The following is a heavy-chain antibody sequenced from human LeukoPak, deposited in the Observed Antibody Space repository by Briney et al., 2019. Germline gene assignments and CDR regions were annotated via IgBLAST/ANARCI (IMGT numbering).Heavy chain of an antibody. CDR3: ARDLFSGAEMATFDY. J-gene: IGHJ4*02. CDR2: ISGNGGYT. CDR1: GFVFSTYA. V-gene: IGHV3-64*01. D-gene: IGHD5-24*01. Sequence: QPGGSLRLSCAASGFVFSTYAMHRVRQAPGKGLEYVSGISGNGGYTDYANSVKGRFTISRDNFKNTLYLQMGSLRAEDMAVYYCARDLFSGAEMATFDYWGQGTLVTVSS.